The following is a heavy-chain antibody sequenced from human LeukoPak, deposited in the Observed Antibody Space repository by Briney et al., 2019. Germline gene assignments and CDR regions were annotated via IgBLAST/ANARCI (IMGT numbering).Heavy chain of an antibody. J-gene: IGHJ4*02. CDR3: ARGAVPRFWSGFDY. CDR2: INHSGST. D-gene: IGHD3-3*01. Sequence: PSETLSLTCTVSGGSISSSSYYWSWIRQPPGKGLEWIGEINHSGSTNYNPSLKSRVTISVDTSKNQFSLKLSSVTAADTAVYYCARGAVPRFWSGFDYWGQGTLVTVSS. CDR1: GGSISSSSYY. V-gene: IGHV4-39*07.